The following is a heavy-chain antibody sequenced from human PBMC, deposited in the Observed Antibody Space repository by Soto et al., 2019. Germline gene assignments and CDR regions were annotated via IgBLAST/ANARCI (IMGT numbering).Heavy chain of an antibody. Sequence: GGSLRLSCAASGFTFSSYAMSWVRQAPGKGLEWVSAISGSGGSTYYADSVKGRFTISRDNSKNTLYLQMNSLRAEDTAVYYCAKDSNPTYIVVVTAIDYWGQGTLVTVSS. CDR3: AKDSNPTYIVVVTAIDY. J-gene: IGHJ4*02. CDR1: GFTFSSYA. V-gene: IGHV3-23*01. D-gene: IGHD2-21*02. CDR2: ISGSGGST.